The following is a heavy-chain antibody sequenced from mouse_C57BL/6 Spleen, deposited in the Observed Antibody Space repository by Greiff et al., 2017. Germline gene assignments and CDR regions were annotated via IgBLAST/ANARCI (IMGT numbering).Heavy chain of an antibody. D-gene: IGHD1-1*01. CDR3: VRSNFSYYGSSPWYFDV. Sequence: QVQLQQSGPELVKPGASVKLSCKASGYTFTSYDINWVKQRPGQGLEWIGWIYPRDGSTKYNEKFKGKATLTVDTSSRTAYMERHRLTSEDSAVYFWVRSNFSYYGSSPWYFDVWGTGTSVTVSS. V-gene: IGHV1-85*01. CDR1: GYTFTSYD. J-gene: IGHJ1*03. CDR2: IYPRDGST.